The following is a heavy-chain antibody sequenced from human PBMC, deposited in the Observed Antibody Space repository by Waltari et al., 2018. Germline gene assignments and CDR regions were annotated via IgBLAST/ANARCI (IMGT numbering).Heavy chain of an antibody. CDR1: GGSITSGSYY. D-gene: IGHD6-25*01. CDR3: VREGIYSSAKDARFDP. J-gene: IGHJ5*02. CDR2: IYTSGST. Sequence: QVQLQESGPGLVKPSQTLSLPCTVSGGSITSGSYYWSWIRQPAGKGLEWIGRIYTSGSTNYSPSLKSRVTISVDTSKNQFSLKLSSVTAADTAVYYCVREGIYSSAKDARFDPWGQGTLVTVSS. V-gene: IGHV4-61*02.